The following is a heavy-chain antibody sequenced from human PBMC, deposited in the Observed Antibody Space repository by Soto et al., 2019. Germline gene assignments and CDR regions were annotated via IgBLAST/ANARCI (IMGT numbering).Heavy chain of an antibody. CDR1: GFTFSSYS. Sequence: GWSLRLSCAASGFTFSSYSMNWVRQAPGKGLEWVSSISSSSSYIYYADSVKGRFTISRDNAKNSLYLQMNSLRAEDTAVYYCARGHFGPDYYDSSGYYPTGTFTDYWGQGTLVTVSS. V-gene: IGHV3-21*01. CDR2: ISSSSSYI. D-gene: IGHD3-22*01. CDR3: ARGHFGPDYYDSSGYYPTGTFTDY. J-gene: IGHJ4*02.